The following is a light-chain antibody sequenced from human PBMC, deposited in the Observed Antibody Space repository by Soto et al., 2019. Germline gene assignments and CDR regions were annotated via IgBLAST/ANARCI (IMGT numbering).Light chain of an antibody. CDR1: SSDLGDYNY. V-gene: IGLV2-14*03. Sequence: QSVLTQPASVSGSPGQSITISCTGASSDLGDYNYVSWYQQHPGKAPKLMIYDVSSRPSGVSDRFSGSKSGNTASLTISGLQAEDEADYYSTSYSTTGTYVFATGTMVT. CDR2: DVS. CDR3: TSYSTTGTYV. J-gene: IGLJ1*01.